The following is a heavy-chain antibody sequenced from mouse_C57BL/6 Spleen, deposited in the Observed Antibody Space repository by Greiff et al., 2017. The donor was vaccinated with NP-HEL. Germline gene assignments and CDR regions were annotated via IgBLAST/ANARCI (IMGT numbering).Heavy chain of an antibody. Sequence: EVQLQQSVAELVRPGASVKLSCTASGFNIKNTYMHWVKQRPEQGLEWIGRIDPANGNTKYAPKFQGKATITADTASNTAYLQLSSLTSEDTALSYGARWGWLLAYYASDYRGPGTSVTVSS. CDR3: ARWGWLLAYYASDY. J-gene: IGHJ4*01. CDR2: IDPANGNT. D-gene: IGHD2-3*01. V-gene: IGHV14-3*01. CDR1: GFNIKNTY.